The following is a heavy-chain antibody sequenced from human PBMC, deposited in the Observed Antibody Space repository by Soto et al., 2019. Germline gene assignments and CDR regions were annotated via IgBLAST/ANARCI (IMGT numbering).Heavy chain of an antibody. CDR1: GYIFRRHA. J-gene: IGHJ5*02. CDR2: IIPLFGIP. V-gene: IGHV1-69*01. D-gene: IGHD5-18*01. Sequence: QVHLVQSGAEVKKPGSSVTVSCKASGYIFRRHAISWVRQVPGQGLEWMGAIIPLFGIPNYAQKFKGRVTISADELTSTAYMELRGLRSEDTAVYYCAREGGYTYGLGRGHPFDPWGQGTLVSVPS. CDR3: AREGGYTYGLGRGHPFDP.